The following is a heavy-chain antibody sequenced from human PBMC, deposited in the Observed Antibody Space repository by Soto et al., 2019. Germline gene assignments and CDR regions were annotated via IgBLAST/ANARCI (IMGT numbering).Heavy chain of an antibody. V-gene: IGHV3-30*18. D-gene: IGHD5-18*01. CDR3: AKGSTAMTYFDY. Sequence: SGFTFSSYGMHWVRQAPGKGLEWVAIISYDGSNKYYADSVKGRFTISRDNSKNTLYLQMNSLRAEDTAVYYCAKGSTAMTYFDYWGQGTLVTVSS. J-gene: IGHJ4*02. CDR2: ISYDGSNK. CDR1: GFTFSSYG.